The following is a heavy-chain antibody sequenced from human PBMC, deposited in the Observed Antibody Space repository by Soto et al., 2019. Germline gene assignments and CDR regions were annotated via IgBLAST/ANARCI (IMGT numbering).Heavy chain of an antibody. CDR1: GFTFRSHA. CDR3: ARRSSGWYFDY. J-gene: IGHJ4*02. D-gene: IGHD6-19*01. V-gene: IGHV3-23*01. CDR2: ISGSGGST. Sequence: PGGSLRLPCAASGFTFRSHAMTWVRQAPGKGLKWVSVISGSGGSTYYADSVKGRFTISRDNSKNTLYLQMNSLRGEDTAVYYCARRSSGWYFDYWGQGTLVTVSS.